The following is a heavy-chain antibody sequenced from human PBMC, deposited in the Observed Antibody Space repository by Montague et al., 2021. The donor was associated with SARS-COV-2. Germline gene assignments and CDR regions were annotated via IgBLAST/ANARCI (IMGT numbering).Heavy chain of an antibody. CDR3: ATSGAPNLGDS. CDR1: GFIVSNKY. CDR2: IYPDGST. V-gene: IGHV3-53*01. J-gene: IGHJ4*02. Sequence: SLRLSCAASGFIVSNKYMSWVRQAAGKGLDWVSIIYPDGSTYYXXXLKGRFTIFRDNSKNTLYLQMNDLEPEDTAVYYCATSGAPNLGDSWGQGTLVTVSS. D-gene: IGHD2-8*01.